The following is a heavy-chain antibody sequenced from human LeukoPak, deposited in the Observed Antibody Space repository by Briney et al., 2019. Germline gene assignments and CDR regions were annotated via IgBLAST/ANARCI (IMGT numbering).Heavy chain of an antibody. V-gene: IGHV4-39*01. CDR3: ARQTLLRYYDWLPRSFDY. D-gene: IGHD3-9*01. CDR1: GGSISSSSYY. CDR2: IYYSGST. Sequence: SENLSLTCTVSGGSISSSSYYWGWLRQPPGKGLELIGCIYYSGSTYYNPSLKSRVTISVDTSKNQFSLKLSSVTAADTAVYYCARQTLLRYYDWLPRSFDYWGQGTLVTVSS. J-gene: IGHJ4*02.